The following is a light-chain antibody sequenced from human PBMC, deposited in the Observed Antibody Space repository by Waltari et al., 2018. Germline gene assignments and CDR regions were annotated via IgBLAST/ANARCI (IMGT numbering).Light chain of an antibody. J-gene: IGLJ3*02. CDR3: QTGGHGTWV. Sequence: QLVLTQSPSASASLGASVKLTCTLSSGHSSNVIAWHQQQAEKGPRYLMKVNSDGSHSKGDKIPARVSGSGSGAERYLTISNLQSEDEADYYCQTGGHGTWVFGGGTKLTVL. CDR1: SGHSSNV. V-gene: IGLV4-69*01. CDR2: VNSDGSH.